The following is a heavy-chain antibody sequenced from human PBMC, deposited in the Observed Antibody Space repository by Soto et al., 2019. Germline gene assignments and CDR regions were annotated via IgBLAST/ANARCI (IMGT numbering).Heavy chain of an antibody. Sequence: EVQLVESGGGLVQPGGSLRLSCAASGFTFSIYWMHWVRQAPGKGLVWVSRMNMDGSRTSYADFAKGRFTISRDDAKSTVYLQISNLRAEDTAVYYCVRGDGDRYDGHGYLGRHWGQGTLVTVSS. D-gene: IGHD2-21*01. V-gene: IGHV3-74*01. CDR1: GFTFSIYW. CDR2: MNMDGSRT. J-gene: IGHJ4*02. CDR3: VRGDGDRYDGHGYLGRH.